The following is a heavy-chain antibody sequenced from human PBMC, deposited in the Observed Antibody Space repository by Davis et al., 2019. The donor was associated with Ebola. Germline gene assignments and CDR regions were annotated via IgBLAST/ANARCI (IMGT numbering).Heavy chain of an antibody. CDR3: ARVPEYYYDSSGYPDAFDI. J-gene: IGHJ3*02. D-gene: IGHD3-22*01. CDR2: INHSGST. CDR1: GGSFSGYY. V-gene: IGHV4-34*01. Sequence: PSETLSLTCAVYGGSFSGYYWSWIRQPPGKGLEWIGEINHSGSTNYNPSLKSRVTISVDTSKNQFSLKLSSVTAADTAVYYCARVPEYYYDSSGYPDAFDIWGQGTMVTVSS.